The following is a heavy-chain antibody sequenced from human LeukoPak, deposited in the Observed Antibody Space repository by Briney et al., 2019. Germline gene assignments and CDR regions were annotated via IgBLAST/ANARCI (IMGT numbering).Heavy chain of an antibody. CDR3: AKDLGSGLPPDGFDI. CDR2: INGDGTST. Sequence: PGGSLRLSCAASGFSFSVYWMHWVRQVPGEGLVWVSFINGDGTSTSNAGSVKGRFTISRDNAKNTLYLQMDSLRAEDTAVYYCAKDLGSGLPPDGFDIWGQGTLVTVSS. V-gene: IGHV3-74*01. D-gene: IGHD3-16*01. CDR1: GFSFSVYW. J-gene: IGHJ3*02.